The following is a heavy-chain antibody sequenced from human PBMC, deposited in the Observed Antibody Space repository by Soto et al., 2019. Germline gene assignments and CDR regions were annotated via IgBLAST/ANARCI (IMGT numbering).Heavy chain of an antibody. CDR2: IKQDGSEK. V-gene: IGHV3-7*01. J-gene: IGHJ5*02. CDR1: GFTFSNYA. Sequence: GGSLRLSCAASGFTFSNYAMSWVRQAPGKGLEWVANIKQDGSEKYYVDSVKGRFTISRDNAKNSLYLQMNSLRAEDTAVYYCARESEILWFGEGVGLNWFDPWGQGT. D-gene: IGHD3-10*01. CDR3: ARESEILWFGEGVGLNWFDP.